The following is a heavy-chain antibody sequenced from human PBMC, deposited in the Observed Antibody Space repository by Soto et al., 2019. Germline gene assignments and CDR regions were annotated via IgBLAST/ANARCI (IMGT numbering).Heavy chain of an antibody. V-gene: IGHV3-23*01. Sequence: GGSLRLSCAASGFTFSSYAMSWVRQAPGKGLEWVSAISGSGGSTYYADSVKGRFTISRDNSKNTLYLQMNSLRAEDTAVYYCAKVSTAHSGSYRSPPSGMDVWGQGTTVTVSS. CDR2: ISGSGGST. J-gene: IGHJ6*02. CDR1: GFTFSSYA. D-gene: IGHD1-26*01. CDR3: AKVSTAHSGSYRSPPSGMDV.